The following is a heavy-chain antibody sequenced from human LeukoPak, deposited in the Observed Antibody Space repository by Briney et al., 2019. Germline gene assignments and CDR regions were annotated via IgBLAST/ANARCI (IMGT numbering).Heavy chain of an antibody. V-gene: IGHV3-74*01. CDR3: ARVIGWDEPFDI. CDR1: GFTVSSNY. CDR2: INTDGSST. Sequence: GGSLRLSCAASGFTVSSNYMSWVRQAPGKGLEWVSRINTDGSSTNYADSVKGRFTVSRDNAKNTLYLQMNSLRAEDTAVYYCARVIGWDEPFDIWGQGTMVTVS. J-gene: IGHJ3*02. D-gene: IGHD1-26*01.